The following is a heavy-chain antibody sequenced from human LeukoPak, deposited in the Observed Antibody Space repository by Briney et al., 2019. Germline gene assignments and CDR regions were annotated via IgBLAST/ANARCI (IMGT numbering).Heavy chain of an antibody. CDR1: GFTFDDYV. CDR3: ARDYQDYYGSGSYLFGAFDI. Sequence: GRSLRPPSAASGFTFDDYVMSLVRQAPGNVLECYSGMKWDGLGRGYADSVKGRCTISRDNAKNSMYLQMNSLRAEDTALYYCARDYQDYYGSGSYLFGAFDIWGQGTMVTVSS. V-gene: IGHV3-20*03. J-gene: IGHJ3*02. CDR2: MKWDGLGR. D-gene: IGHD3-10*01.